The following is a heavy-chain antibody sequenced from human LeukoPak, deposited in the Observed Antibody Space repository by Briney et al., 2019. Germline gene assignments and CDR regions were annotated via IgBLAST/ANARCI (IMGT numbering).Heavy chain of an antibody. J-gene: IGHJ4*02. CDR2: ISWNSGSI. CDR3: AKSGLNRFDY. CDR1: GFTFDDYA. Sequence: PGGSLRLSCAASGFTFDDYAMHWVRQAPGKGLEWVSGISWNSGSIGYADSVKGRFTISRDNAKNSLYLQMNSLRAEDMAVYYCAKSGLNRFDYWGQGTLVTVSS. D-gene: IGHD2-15*01. V-gene: IGHV3-9*03.